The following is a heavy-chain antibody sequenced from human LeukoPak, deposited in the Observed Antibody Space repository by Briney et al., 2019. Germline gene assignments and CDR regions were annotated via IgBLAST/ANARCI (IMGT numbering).Heavy chain of an antibody. D-gene: IGHD7-27*01. J-gene: IGHJ4*02. Sequence: GESLKISCKASAYSFSNYWIGWVRQMPGKGLEWMGIIYPGDSDTRYSPSFQGQVTISADKSISTAYLQWSSLKASDTAMYYCTRRVGTQYYFDYWGQGTLVTVSS. CDR1: AYSFSNYW. CDR2: IYPGDSDT. V-gene: IGHV5-51*01. CDR3: TRRVGTQYYFDY.